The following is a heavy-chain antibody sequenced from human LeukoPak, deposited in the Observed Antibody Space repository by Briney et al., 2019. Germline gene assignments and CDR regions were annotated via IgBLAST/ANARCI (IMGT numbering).Heavy chain of an antibody. CDR1: AGSISSYY. V-gene: IGHV4-59*01. Sequence: SETLSLTCTVSAGSISSYYWSWIRQPPGKGLEWIGYIYYSGSTNYNPSLKSRVTISVDTSKNQFSLKLSSVTAADTAVYYCAREGIVESFDIWGQGTMVTVSS. J-gene: IGHJ3*02. CDR2: IYYSGST. CDR3: AREGIVESFDI. D-gene: IGHD2-15*01.